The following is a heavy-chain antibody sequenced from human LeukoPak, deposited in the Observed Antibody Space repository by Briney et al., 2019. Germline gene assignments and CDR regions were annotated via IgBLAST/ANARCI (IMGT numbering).Heavy chain of an antibody. CDR3: ARPRDGYNYGFDY. J-gene: IGHJ4*02. CDR2: IIPIFGTA. V-gene: IGHV1-69*05. D-gene: IGHD5-24*01. Sequence: SVKVSCKASGGTFSSYAISWVRQAPGQGLEWMGRIIPIFGTANYAQNFQGRVTITTDESTSTAYMELSSLRSEDTAVYYCARPRDGYNYGFDYWGQGTLVTVSS. CDR1: GGTFSSYA.